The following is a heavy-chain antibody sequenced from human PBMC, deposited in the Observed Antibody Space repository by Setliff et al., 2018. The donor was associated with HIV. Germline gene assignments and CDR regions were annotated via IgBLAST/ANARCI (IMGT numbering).Heavy chain of an antibody. V-gene: IGHV4-38-2*02. CDR2: IFHRGGT. CDR1: GSSISDHYW. J-gene: IGHJ4*02. Sequence: SETLSLTCSVSGSSISDHYWWAWVRQAPGKGLEYIGTIFHRGGTFNNPSLKSRVTMSVDTSKNQFSLKLTSVTASDTAVYYCARAAAGNTGPFDLWGQGSPVTVSS. D-gene: IGHD4-17*01. CDR3: ARAAAGNTGPFDL.